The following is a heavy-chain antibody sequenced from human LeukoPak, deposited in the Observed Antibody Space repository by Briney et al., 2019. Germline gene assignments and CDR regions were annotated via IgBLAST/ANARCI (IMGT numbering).Heavy chain of an antibody. CDR1: GGSFSGYY. V-gene: IGHV4-34*01. J-gene: IGHJ4*02. Sequence: SETLSLTCAVYGGSFSGYYWSWIRQPPGKGLEWIGEINHSGSTNYNPSLKSRVTISVDTSKNQFSLNLNYVTAADTAVYYCARRPPSYSDNSGTYYLGGFDYWGQGTLVTVSS. CDR2: INHSGST. CDR3: ARRPPSYSDNSGTYYLGGFDY. D-gene: IGHD3-10*01.